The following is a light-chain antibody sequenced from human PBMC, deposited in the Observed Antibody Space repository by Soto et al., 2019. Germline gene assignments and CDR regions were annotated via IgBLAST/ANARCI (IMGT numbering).Light chain of an antibody. CDR1: QSISSW. CDR3: QQYNSYSRT. V-gene: IGKV1-5*01. Sequence: PLTLSAPVGDRVTITCRASQSISSWLAWYQQKPGKAPKLLIYDATSLESGVPSRFSGSGSGTEFTLTISSLQPDDFATYYCQQYNSYSRTFGQGTKVDIK. J-gene: IGKJ1*01. CDR2: DAT.